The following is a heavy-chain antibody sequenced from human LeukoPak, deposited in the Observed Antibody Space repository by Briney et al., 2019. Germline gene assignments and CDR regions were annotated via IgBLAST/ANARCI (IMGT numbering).Heavy chain of an antibody. Sequence: PGGSLRLSCAASGFTFDDYAMHWVRQAPRKGLEWVSGISWNSGSIGYADSVKGRFTISRDNAKNSLYLQMNSLRAEDTALYYCAKGTNNYYDSSGPEFDYWGQGTLVTVSS. J-gene: IGHJ4*02. CDR3: AKGTNNYYDSSGPEFDY. D-gene: IGHD3-22*01. CDR1: GFTFDDYA. CDR2: ISWNSGSI. V-gene: IGHV3-9*01.